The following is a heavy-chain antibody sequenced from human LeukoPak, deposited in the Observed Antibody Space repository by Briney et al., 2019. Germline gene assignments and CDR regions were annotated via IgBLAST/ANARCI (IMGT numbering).Heavy chain of an antibody. J-gene: IGHJ4*02. Sequence: SETLSLTCAVYGGSFSGYYWSWIRQPPGKGLEWIGEINHSGSTNYNPSLKSRVTISVDTSKNQFSLKLSSVTAADTAVYYCARAATAPITMIVVVPFDYWGQGTLVTVSS. CDR1: GGSFSGYY. V-gene: IGHV4-34*01. CDR3: ARAATAPITMIVVVPFDY. CDR2: INHSGST. D-gene: IGHD3-22*01.